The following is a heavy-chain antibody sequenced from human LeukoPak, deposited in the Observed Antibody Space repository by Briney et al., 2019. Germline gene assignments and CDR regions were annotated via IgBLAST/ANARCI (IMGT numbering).Heavy chain of an antibody. D-gene: IGHD1-26*01. Sequence: PSETLSPTCTVSGGSISSYYWSWIRQPPGKGLEWIGEINHSGSTNYNPSLKSRVTISVDTSKNQFSLKLSSVTAADTAVYYCARGKLRTSIVGATSLGYWGQGTLVTVSS. CDR3: ARGKLRTSIVGATSLGY. CDR1: GGSISSYY. CDR2: INHSGST. V-gene: IGHV4-34*01. J-gene: IGHJ4*02.